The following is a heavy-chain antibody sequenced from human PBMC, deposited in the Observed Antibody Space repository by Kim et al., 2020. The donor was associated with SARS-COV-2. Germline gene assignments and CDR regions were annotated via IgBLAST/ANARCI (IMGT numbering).Heavy chain of an antibody. CDR3: AKALYSSGWYVFDY. J-gene: IGHJ4*02. V-gene: IGHV3-23*01. D-gene: IGHD6-19*01. CDR1: GFTFSSYA. Sequence: LSLTCAASGFTFSSYAMSWVRQAPGKGLEWVSAISGSGGSTYYADSVKGRFTISRDNSKNTLYLQMNSLRAEDTVVYYCAKALYSSGWYVFDYWGQGTLVTVSS. CDR2: ISGSGGST.